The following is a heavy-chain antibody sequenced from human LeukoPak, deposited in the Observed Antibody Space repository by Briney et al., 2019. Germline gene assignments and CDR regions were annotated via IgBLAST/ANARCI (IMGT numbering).Heavy chain of an antibody. CDR2: FDPEDGET. CDR3: ATGYSGYDWLDY. CDR1: GYTLTELF. D-gene: IGHD5-12*01. J-gene: IGHJ4*02. Sequence: ASVRVSCTVSGYTLTELFMHWVRQAPGQGLEWMGGFDPEDGETIYAQKFQGRVTMTEDTSTDTAYMELSSLRSEDTAVYYCATGYSGYDWLDYWGQGTLVTVSS. V-gene: IGHV1-24*01.